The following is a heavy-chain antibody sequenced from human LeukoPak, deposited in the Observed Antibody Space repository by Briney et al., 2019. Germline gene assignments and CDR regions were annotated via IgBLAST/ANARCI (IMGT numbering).Heavy chain of an antibody. CDR2: INHSGST. CDR3: ARPDPGREAPHGV. CDR1: GGSFSGYY. Sequence: NSSETLSLTCAVYGGSFSGYYWSWIRQPPGKGLEWIGEINHSGSTNYNPSLESRVTITADTSKNQFSLNLTSVTAADTAVYYCARPDPGREAPHGVWGQGTRVTVSS. J-gene: IGHJ3*01. D-gene: IGHD1-26*01. V-gene: IGHV4-34*01.